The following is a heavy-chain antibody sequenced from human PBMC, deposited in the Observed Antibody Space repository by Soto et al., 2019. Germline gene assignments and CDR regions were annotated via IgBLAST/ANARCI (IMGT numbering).Heavy chain of an antibody. J-gene: IGHJ6*02. CDR3: AREAPGPAYGMDV. V-gene: IGHV3-30-3*01. CDR1: GFTFSSYA. Sequence: HPGGSLRLSCAASGFTFSSYAMHWVRQAPGKGLEWVAVISYDGSNKYYADSVKGRFTISRDNSKNTLYLQMNSLRAEDTAVYYCAREAPGPAYGMDVWGQGTTVTVS. CDR2: ISYDGSNK.